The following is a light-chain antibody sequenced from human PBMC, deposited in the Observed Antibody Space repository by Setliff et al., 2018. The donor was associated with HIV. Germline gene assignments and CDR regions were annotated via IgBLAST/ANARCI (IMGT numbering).Light chain of an antibody. Sequence: QSVLTQPPSVSGAPGQRVTISCTGSSSNIGAGYDVYWYQQLPGTAPKLLIYRSNQRPSGVPDRFSGSKSGTSASLAISGLRSEDEADYYCAAWDDSLSGLYVFGAGTKVTVL. CDR2: RSN. CDR1: SSNIGAGYD. J-gene: IGLJ1*01. V-gene: IGLV1-47*01. CDR3: AAWDDSLSGLYV.